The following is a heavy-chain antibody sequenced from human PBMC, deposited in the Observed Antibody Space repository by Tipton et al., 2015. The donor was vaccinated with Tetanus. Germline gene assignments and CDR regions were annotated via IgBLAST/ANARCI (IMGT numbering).Heavy chain of an antibody. CDR3: ARDHGGNPKAYYYYYGMDV. D-gene: IGHD4-23*01. V-gene: IGHV3-9*01. CDR1: GFTFDNYA. CDR2: ISWNSAII. J-gene: IGHJ6*02. Sequence: SLRLSCAVSGFTFDNYAMHWVRQAPGRGLEWVSGISWNSAIIGYADSVKGRFTISRDNAKNSLYLQMNSLRAEDTAVYYCARDHGGNPKAYYYYYGMDVWGQGTTVTVSS.